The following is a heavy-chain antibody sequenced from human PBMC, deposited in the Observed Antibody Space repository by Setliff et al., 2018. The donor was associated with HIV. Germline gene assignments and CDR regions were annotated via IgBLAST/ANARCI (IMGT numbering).Heavy chain of an antibody. CDR2: IYSSGTK. Sequence: SETLSLTCAVYGGSFSGYSWTWIRQHPVKGPEWIGYIYSSGTKYYNPSLKSRLAISLDTSKNQFSLNLKSVNAADAAVYYCARGFCSGGFCHPNFYHYMDVWGKGTTVTVSS. CDR3: ARGFCSGGFCHPNFYHYMDV. V-gene: IGHV4-31*11. D-gene: IGHD2-15*01. J-gene: IGHJ6*03. CDR1: GGSFSGYS.